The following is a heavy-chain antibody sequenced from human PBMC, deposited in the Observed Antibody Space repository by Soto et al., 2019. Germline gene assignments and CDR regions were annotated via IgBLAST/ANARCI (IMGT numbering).Heavy chain of an antibody. CDR2: ISGSSDRT. CDR1: GFTFTNYA. Sequence: GGSLRLSCAASGFTFTNYAMSWVRQAPGKGLEWVSAISGSSDRTYYVDSVKGRFTISRDNSKNTLYLQMNSLRAEDTAVYYCARDPPDRCSSTSCYKIYYMDVWGKGTTVTVSS. V-gene: IGHV3-23*01. D-gene: IGHD2-2*02. CDR3: ARDPPDRCSSTSCYKIYYMDV. J-gene: IGHJ6*03.